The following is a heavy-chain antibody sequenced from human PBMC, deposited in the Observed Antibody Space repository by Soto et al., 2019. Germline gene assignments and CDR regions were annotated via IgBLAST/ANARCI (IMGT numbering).Heavy chain of an antibody. D-gene: IGHD5-18*01. CDR2: IYHSGST. J-gene: IGHJ5*02. CDR1: GYSISCGYY. CDR3: ARVIRYSYGSLNWFDP. V-gene: IGHV4-38-2*01. Sequence: SETMSPTCAVSGYSISCGYYWGWIRQPPGKGLEWIGSIYHSGSTNYNPSLKSRVTISVDTSKNQFSLKLSSVTAADPAVCYCARVIRYSYGSLNWFDPWGQGTLVTVAS.